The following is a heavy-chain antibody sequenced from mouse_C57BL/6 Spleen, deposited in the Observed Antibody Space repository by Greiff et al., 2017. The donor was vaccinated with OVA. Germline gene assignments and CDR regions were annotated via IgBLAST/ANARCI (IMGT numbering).Heavy chain of an antibody. CDR2: ISDGGSYT. CDR1: GFTFSSYA. D-gene: IGHD1-1*01. CDR3: AREGDGSSYFDY. J-gene: IGHJ2*01. V-gene: IGHV5-4*01. Sequence: EVQLQQSGGGLVKPGGSLKLSCAASGFTFSSYAMSWVRQTPEKRLEWVATISDGGSYTYYPDNVKGRFTISRDNAKNNLYLQMSHLKSEDTAMYYCAREGDGSSYFDYWGQGTTLTVSS.